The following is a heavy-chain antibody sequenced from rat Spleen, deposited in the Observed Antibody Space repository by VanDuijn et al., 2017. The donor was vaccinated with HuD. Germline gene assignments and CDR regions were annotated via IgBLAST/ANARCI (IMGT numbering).Heavy chain of an antibody. CDR1: GFSLTSNS. D-gene: IGHD2-7*01. CDR3: AAHGPRISRFAY. J-gene: IGHJ3*01. CDR2: INSAGST. V-gene: IGHV3-3*01. Sequence: VQLKESGPGLVQPSQTLSLTCTVSGFSLTSNSVSWVRQPPGKGLEWMGYINSAGSTNYNPSLKSQISISRDTSKNQFFLQVDSVTTEDTATYYCAAHGPRISRFAYWGQGTLVTVSS.